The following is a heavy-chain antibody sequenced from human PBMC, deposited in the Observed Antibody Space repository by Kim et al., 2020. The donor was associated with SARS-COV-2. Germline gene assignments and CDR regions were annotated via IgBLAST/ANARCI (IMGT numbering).Heavy chain of an antibody. CDR2: DNT. D-gene: IGHD3-16*02. J-gene: IGHJ5*01. CDR3: ARGLVVDS. Sequence: DNTYYADSVKGRFTISRDNSKNTLHLPMNALRAEDTAVYYCARGLVVDSWGQGTLVTVSS. V-gene: IGHV3-53*01.